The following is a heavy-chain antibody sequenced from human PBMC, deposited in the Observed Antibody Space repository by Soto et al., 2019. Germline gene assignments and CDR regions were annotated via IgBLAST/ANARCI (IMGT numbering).Heavy chain of an antibody. V-gene: IGHV1-18*01. CDR1: AYTFTNYG. CDR3: ARAESMAPALPGYFDY. J-gene: IGHJ4*02. D-gene: IGHD6-6*01. Sequence: QVQLVQSGAEVKKPGASVQVSCKASAYTFTNYGISWVRQAPGQGLEWVGWISTYNGNTNYAQKLQGRVTMTTDTPTSTAYRELRSLRSDDTAVYYCARAESMAPALPGYFDYGGQGTLVTVSS. CDR2: ISTYNGNT.